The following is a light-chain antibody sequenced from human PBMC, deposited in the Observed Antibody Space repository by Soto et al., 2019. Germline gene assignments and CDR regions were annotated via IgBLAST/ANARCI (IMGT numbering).Light chain of an antibody. V-gene: IGLV2-11*01. CDR2: SVT. CDR1: RSDVGGYHY. J-gene: IGLJ1*01. Sequence: QSALTQPRSVSGSPGQSVTISCTGTRSDVGGYHYVSWYQQHPGKAPKVMIYSVTKRPSGVPDRFSGSKSANAASLTISGLQAEDEADYYCCSYAGTYSWVFGTGTKVTVL. CDR3: CSYAGTYSWV.